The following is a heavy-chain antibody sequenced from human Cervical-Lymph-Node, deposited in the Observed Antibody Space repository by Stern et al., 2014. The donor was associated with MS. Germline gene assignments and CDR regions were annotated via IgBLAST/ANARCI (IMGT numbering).Heavy chain of an antibody. CDR2: IKANSGAT. Sequence: VQLGQSGAEVKKPGASVKVSCKASGYTFTGSYAHWVRQAPGHGPEWMGWIKANSGATKFAQKFQGRVTMTRHTSSRTAFMDLSSLRSDDTALYYCARNLGGNDDLLTAFDSWGQGTLVTVSS. V-gene: IGHV1-2*02. CDR3: ARNLGGNDDLLTAFDS. J-gene: IGHJ5*01. D-gene: IGHD3-9*01. CDR1: GYTFTGSY.